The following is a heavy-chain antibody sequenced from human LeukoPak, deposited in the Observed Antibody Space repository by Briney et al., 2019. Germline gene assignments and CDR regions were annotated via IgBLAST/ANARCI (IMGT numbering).Heavy chain of an antibody. CDR1: GFTFSSFW. V-gene: IGHV3-7*01. D-gene: IGHD1-7*01. Sequence: TGGSLRLSCTASGFTFSSFWMTWVRQAPGKRLEWVATIKEDGSEKYYVDSVKGRFTISRDNANNSLYLQMNSLRDEDTAVYYCARPGNFVFEYWGQGTLVTVSS. CDR2: IKEDGSEK. CDR3: ARPGNFVFEY. J-gene: IGHJ4*02.